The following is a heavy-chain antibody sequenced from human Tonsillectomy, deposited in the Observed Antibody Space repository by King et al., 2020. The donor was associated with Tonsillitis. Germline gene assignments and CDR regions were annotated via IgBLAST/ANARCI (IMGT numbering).Heavy chain of an antibody. D-gene: IGHD3-22*01. CDR1: GFTFSDYY. J-gene: IGHJ3*02. Sequence: VQLVESGGGLVKPGGSLRLSCAASGFTFSDYYMSWIRQAPGKGLEWVSYISSSSSYTNYADSVKCRFTISRDNAKNSLYLQMNSLRAEDTAVYYCARGERYYYDSSGYYSPPPTDIWGQGTMVTVSS. V-gene: IGHV3-11*05. CDR3: ARGERYYYDSSGYYSPPPTDI. CDR2: ISSSSSYT.